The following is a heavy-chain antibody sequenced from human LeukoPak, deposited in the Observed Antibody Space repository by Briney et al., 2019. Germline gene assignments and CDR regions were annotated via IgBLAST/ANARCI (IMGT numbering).Heavy chain of an antibody. J-gene: IGHJ4*02. CDR3: ARCYSHDSMVDY. V-gene: IGHV3-74*01. CDR2: INSDGSST. D-gene: IGHD3-22*01. CDR1: GFTFRNYW. Sequence: GGSLRLSCAASGFTFRNYWMQGLRQAPGKGLAWVSRINSDGSSTNYADSVKGRFTISRDNAKNTLYLQMNSLRAEDTAVCYCARCYSHDSMVDYWGQGTLVTVSS.